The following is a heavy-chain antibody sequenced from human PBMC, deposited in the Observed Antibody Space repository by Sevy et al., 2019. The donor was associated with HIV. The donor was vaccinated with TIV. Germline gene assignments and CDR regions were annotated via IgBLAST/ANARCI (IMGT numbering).Heavy chain of an antibody. V-gene: IGHV4-39*01. J-gene: IGHJ4*02. CDR2: IYYSGST. CDR3: ARRLLAPKYHFDI. CDR1: GGSISSSYHY. D-gene: IGHD2-2*01. Sequence: SETLSLTCAVSGGSISSSYHYWGWIRQPPGKGLEWIGTIYYSGSTYYNPSLKSRVTISIDTSQNKFSLKLSSVTAADTAVYYGARRLLAPKYHFDIWGQGTLVTVSS.